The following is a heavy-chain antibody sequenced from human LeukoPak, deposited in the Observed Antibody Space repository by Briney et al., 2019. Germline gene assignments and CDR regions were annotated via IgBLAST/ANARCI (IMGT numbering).Heavy chain of an antibody. CDR3: AKDSGTYYKAFDY. Sequence: PGGSLRLSCAASGFTVRSNYMGWVRQAPGKGLEWVSTINAAGGSTYYADSVKGRLTISRDNSKNTLYLQMNSLRAEDTAVYSCAKDSGTYYKAFDYWGQGTLVTVSS. D-gene: IGHD1-26*01. CDR2: INAAGGST. V-gene: IGHV3-23*01. J-gene: IGHJ4*02. CDR1: GFTVRSNY.